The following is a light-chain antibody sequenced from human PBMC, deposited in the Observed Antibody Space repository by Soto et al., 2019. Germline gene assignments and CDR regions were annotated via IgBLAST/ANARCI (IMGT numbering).Light chain of an antibody. Sequence: AIRMTQSPSALSASTVDRFTITFRASQGISIYLAWYQQKPGKAPKLLIYAASTLQSGVPSRFSGSGSGTDFTLTISCLQSEDFATYYCQQYYSYPRTFGQGTKVDI. CDR2: AAS. V-gene: IGKV1-8*01. CDR3: QQYYSYPRT. J-gene: IGKJ1*01. CDR1: QGISIY.